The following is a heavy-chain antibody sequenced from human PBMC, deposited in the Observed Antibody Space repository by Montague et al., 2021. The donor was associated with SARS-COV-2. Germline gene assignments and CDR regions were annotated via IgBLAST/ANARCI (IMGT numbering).Heavy chain of an antibody. CDR3: ARDPGTVTSSWYFDL. CDR1: GFTFSRYD. D-gene: IGHD4-17*01. CDR2: LGTACDT. J-gene: IGHJ2*01. Sequence: SLRLSGAASGFTFSRYDMHWVRQATGKGLEWVSALGTACDTYYPGSVKXRFTISRENAKNSLYLQMHSLRAGDTAVYYCARDPGTVTSSWYFDLWGRGTLVTVSS. V-gene: IGHV3-13*01.